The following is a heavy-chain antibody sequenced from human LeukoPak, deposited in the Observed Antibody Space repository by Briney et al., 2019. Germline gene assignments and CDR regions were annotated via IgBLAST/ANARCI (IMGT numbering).Heavy chain of an antibody. CDR1: GLTINSKY. J-gene: IGHJ4*02. CDR2: IYSDGST. D-gene: IGHD5-12*01. CDR3: ARYSGYDTVLYFDY. V-gene: IGHV3-53*01. Sequence: PGGSLRLSCAAPGLTINSKYMTWVRQAPGKGLEWVSVIYSDGSTYYADSVKGRFTISRDSSKNTLYLQMSSLRAEDTAVYFCARYSGYDTVLYFDYWGQGTLVTVSS.